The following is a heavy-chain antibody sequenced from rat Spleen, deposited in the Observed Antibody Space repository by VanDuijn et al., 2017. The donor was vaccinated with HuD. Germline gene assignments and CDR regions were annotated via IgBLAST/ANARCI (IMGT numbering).Heavy chain of an antibody. CDR3: VRHGYTRYYFDY. CDR1: GFTFSDYN. CDR2: ITNTGGST. V-gene: IGHV5-7*01. D-gene: IGHD1-9*01. J-gene: IGHJ2*01. Sequence: EVQLVESGGGLVQPGRSLKLSCAASGFTFSDYNMAWVRQAPGKGLEWVTSITNTGGSTYYPDSVKGRFTISRDNAKSSLYLQMESLRSEDTASYYCVRHGYTRYYFDYWGQGVMVTVSS.